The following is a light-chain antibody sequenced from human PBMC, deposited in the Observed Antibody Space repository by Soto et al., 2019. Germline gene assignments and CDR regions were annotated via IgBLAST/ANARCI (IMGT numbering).Light chain of an antibody. V-gene: IGKV3-11*01. CDR1: QSVRSY. CDR2: DAS. J-gene: IGKJ4*01. Sequence: EIVLTQSPATLSLSPGERATLSCRASQSVRSYLAWYQQKPGQAPRLLIYDASNRATGIPARFSGSGSGTDFTLTISSLEPEDFAVYYCQQRSNGGLTFGGGTKVEIK. CDR3: QQRSNGGLT.